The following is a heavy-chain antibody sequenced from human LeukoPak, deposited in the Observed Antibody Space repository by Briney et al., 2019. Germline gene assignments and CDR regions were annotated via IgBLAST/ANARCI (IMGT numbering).Heavy chain of an antibody. D-gene: IGHD3-10*01. CDR2: IYTRGST. J-gene: IGHJ4*02. Sequence: SETLSLTCTVSGGSISSDTYDWTWIRQPAGKGLEGIGLIYTRGSTNYNPYLKSRVTISINTAKNQRTLKLPSVTAADTAVYYCARDFRDWGQGTLVTVSS. CDR1: GGSISSDTYD. V-gene: IGHV4-61*02. CDR3: ARDFRD.